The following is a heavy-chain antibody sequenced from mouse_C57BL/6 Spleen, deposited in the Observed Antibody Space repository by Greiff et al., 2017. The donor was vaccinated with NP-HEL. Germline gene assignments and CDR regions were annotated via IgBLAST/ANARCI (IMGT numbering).Heavy chain of an antibody. D-gene: IGHD1-1*01. CDR3: TRDYYGSSPLWYFDV. J-gene: IGHJ1*03. CDR2: ISSGGDYI. CDR1: GFTFSSYA. V-gene: IGHV5-9-1*02. Sequence: EVKLEESGEGLVKPGGSLKLSCAASGFTFSSYAMSWVRQTPEKRLEWVAYISSGGDYIYYADTVKGRFTISRDNARNTLYLQMSSLKSEDTAMYYCTRDYYGSSPLWYFDVWGTGTTVTVSS.